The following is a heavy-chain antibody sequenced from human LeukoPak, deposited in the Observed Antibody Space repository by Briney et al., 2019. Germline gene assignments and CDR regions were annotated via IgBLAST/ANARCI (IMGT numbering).Heavy chain of an antibody. CDR3: ARSRIVVVPAAMELNWFDP. D-gene: IGHD2-2*01. CDR1: GFTFSSYW. Sequence: PGGSLRLSCAASGFTFSSYWMSWVRQAPGKGLEWVANIKQDGSEKYYVDSVKGRFTISRDNAKNSLYLQMNSLRAEDTAVYYCARSRIVVVPAAMELNWFDPWGQGTLVTVSS. V-gene: IGHV3-7*03. J-gene: IGHJ5*02. CDR2: IKQDGSEK.